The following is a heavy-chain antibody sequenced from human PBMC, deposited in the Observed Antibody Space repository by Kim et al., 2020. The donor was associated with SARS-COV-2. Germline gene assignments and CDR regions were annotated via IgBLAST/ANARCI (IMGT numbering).Heavy chain of an antibody. CDR3: ARVRDILTGYSDDY. Sequence: GGSLRLSCAASGFTFSDYYMSWIRQAPGKGLEWVSYISSSSSYTNYAASVKGRFTTVRDNAKNSLYLQMNSLRAEDTAVYYCARVRDILTGYSDDYWGQGTLVTVSS. D-gene: IGHD3-9*01. CDR2: ISSSSSYT. V-gene: IGHV3-11*06. J-gene: IGHJ4*02. CDR1: GFTFSDYY.